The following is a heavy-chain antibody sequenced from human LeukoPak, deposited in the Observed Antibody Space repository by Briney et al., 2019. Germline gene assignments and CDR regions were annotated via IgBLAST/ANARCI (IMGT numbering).Heavy chain of an antibody. J-gene: IGHJ4*02. CDR1: GFTFSSYA. CDR3: AKGPGYYDFWSGYSGQTYFDY. V-gene: IGHV3-23*01. D-gene: IGHD3-3*01. Sequence: PGGSLRLSCAASGFTFSSYAMSWVRQAPGKGLEWVSAISGSSGSTYYADSVKGRFTISRDNSKNTLYLQMNSLRAEDTAVYYCAKGPGYYDFWSGYSGQTYFDYWGQGTLVTVSS. CDR2: ISGSSGST.